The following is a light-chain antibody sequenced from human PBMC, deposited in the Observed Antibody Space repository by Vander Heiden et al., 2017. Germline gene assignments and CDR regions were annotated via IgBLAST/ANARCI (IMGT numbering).Light chain of an antibody. J-gene: IGKJ4*01. CDR3: QQYDSTPLT. V-gene: IGKV4-1*01. CDR1: QSVLYSSNNKNY. CDR2: WAS. Sequence: DILMTQSPASLSVSLGERATINCKSSQSVLYSSNNKNYLAWYQQKPGQPPKLLIYWASTRESGVPDRFSGSGSGTDFTLTISSLQAEDVAVYYCQQYDSTPLTFGGGTKVEIK.